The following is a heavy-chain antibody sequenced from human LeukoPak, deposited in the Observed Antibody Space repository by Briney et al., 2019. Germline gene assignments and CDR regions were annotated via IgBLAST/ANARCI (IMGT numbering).Heavy chain of an antibody. D-gene: IGHD2-15*01. Sequence: GGSLRLCCAASGFTFSSYAMSWVRQAPGKGLVWISTISGSGTATHYADSVKGRLTISRDNSKNTLYLQMNSLRADDTAAYYCAKGHRLCSSGNCNSQVDSWGHGTLVIVPS. CDR2: ISGSGTAT. J-gene: IGHJ5*01. V-gene: IGHV3-23*01. CDR1: GFTFSSYA. CDR3: AKGHRLCSSGNCNSQVDS.